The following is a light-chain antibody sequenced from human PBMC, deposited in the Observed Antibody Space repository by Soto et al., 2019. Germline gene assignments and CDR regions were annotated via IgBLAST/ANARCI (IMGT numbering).Light chain of an antibody. CDR3: QQYNNLPPWT. J-gene: IGKJ1*01. Sequence: ILMTQSPATLSVSPGERATLSCRASQSVSNNLAWYQQKPSQAPRLLIYDASTRATGIPARFSGSGSGTEFTLTISGLQSEEFAVYYCQQYNNLPPWTFGQGTKVEIK. CDR1: QSVSNN. CDR2: DAS. V-gene: IGKV3-15*01.